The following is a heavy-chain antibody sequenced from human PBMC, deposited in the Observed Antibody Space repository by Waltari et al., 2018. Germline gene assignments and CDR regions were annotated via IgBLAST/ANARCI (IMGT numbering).Heavy chain of an antibody. D-gene: IGHD3-10*01. CDR1: VGSISSYY. CDR2: IYHSGGT. V-gene: IGHV4-59*01. J-gene: IGHJ4*02. CDR3: ARGRGSGRYYSALFDY. Sequence: QVQLQESGPGLVKPSEPLSLTCTVAVGSISSYYWSWIRQPPGEGLEWIGYIYHSGGTYYNPSLNGRVTISLDTSKNQISLQLNSVTAADTAMYYCARGRGSGRYYSALFDYWGQGTRLTVSS.